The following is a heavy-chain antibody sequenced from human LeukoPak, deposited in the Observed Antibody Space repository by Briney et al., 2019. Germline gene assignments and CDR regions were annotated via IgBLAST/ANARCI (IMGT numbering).Heavy chain of an antibody. D-gene: IGHD3-16*01. J-gene: IGHJ5*02. CDR3: ARHLRSYDYGAFESPFDP. V-gene: IGHV4-30-2*01. CDR1: GGSISSGGYY. Sequence: SETLSLTCTVSGGSISSGGYYWSWIQQPPGKGLEWIGYIYHSGSTYYNPALKSRVTISVDRSKNQFSLKLSSITAAATALYYCARHLRSYDYGAFESPFDPWGQGTLVTVSS. CDR2: IYHSGST.